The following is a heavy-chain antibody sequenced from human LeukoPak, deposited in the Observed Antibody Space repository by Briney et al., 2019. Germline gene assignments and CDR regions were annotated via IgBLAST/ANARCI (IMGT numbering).Heavy chain of an antibody. CDR3: ARASVTSSEYGMDV. D-gene: IGHD4-17*01. CDR1: GFTFSSHA. CDR2: VSSNGGNT. Sequence: PGGSLRLSCVAYGFTFSSHAMDWVRQAPGKGMEYDSVVSSNGGNTYYASSVKGIFTISRDNSKNTLYLQMGSLRPEDMSVYYCARASVTSSEYGMDVWGQGTTVTVSS. V-gene: IGHV3-64*01. J-gene: IGHJ6*02.